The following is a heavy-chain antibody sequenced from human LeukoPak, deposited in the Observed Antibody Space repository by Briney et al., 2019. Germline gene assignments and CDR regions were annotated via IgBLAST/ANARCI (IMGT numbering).Heavy chain of an antibody. CDR1: GASISSGYW. J-gene: IGHJ4*02. D-gene: IGHD3-10*01. CDR2: IYHSGST. Sequence: TTSETLSPTCAVSGASISSGYWWSCVRQAPGKGLEWIGKIYHSGSTNHNPSLKSRVTISVDKSKSQFPLNLNSVTAADTAVYYCARDDTGVIRGIRFHYWGQGTLVTVSS. V-gene: IGHV4-4*02. CDR3: ARDDTGVIRGIRFHY.